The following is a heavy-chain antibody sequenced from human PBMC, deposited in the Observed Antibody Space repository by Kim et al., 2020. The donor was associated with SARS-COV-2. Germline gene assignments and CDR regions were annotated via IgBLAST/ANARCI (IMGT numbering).Heavy chain of an antibody. D-gene: IGHD3-9*01. V-gene: IGHV3-20*01. CDR2: INWNGGST. CDR1: GFTFDDYG. J-gene: IGHJ6*02. CDR3: ARGVLGRYFDWLPHLGVYGMDV. Sequence: GGSLRLSCAASGFTFDDYGMSWVRQAPGKGLEWVSGINWNGGSTGYADSVKGRFTISRDNAKNSLYLQMNSLRAEDTALYHCARGVLGRYFDWLPHLGVYGMDVWGQGTTVTVSS.